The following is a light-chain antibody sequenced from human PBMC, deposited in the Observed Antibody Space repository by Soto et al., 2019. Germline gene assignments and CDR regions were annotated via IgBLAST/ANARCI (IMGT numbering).Light chain of an antibody. CDR2: GSS. Sequence: DIQMTQSPSSLSASVGDRVTITCRASQGIGTDLGWYQQKPGKAPKRLIYGSSSLQSAVPSRFSGTGSGTECTLTISSLQPEDFATYYCLQHNSYPLTFGGGTKVEI. V-gene: IGKV1-17*01. CDR3: LQHNSYPLT. J-gene: IGKJ4*01. CDR1: QGIGTD.